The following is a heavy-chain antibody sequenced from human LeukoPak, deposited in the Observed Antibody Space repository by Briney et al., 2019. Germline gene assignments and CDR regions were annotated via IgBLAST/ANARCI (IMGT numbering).Heavy chain of an antibody. CDR1: GGSISSDPYY. D-gene: IGHD1-1*01. CDR3: AGGQGTTNFDY. V-gene: IGHV4-61*02. CDR2: VYPSGTT. Sequence: SETLSLTCTVSGGSISSDPYYWNWIRQSAGRGLEWIGRVYPSGTTNYNPSFKSRVTISIDTSKNQFSLKLTSVTAADAAVYFCAGGQGTTNFDYWGQGTLVTVSS. J-gene: IGHJ4*02.